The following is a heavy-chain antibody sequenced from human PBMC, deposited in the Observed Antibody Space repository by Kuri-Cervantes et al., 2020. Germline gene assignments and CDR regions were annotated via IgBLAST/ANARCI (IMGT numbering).Heavy chain of an antibody. J-gene: IGHJ4*02. CDR1: GYSFTSYW. Sequence: GESLKISCKASGYSFTSYWIGWVRQMHGKGLEWMGIIYPGDSDTRYSSSFQGQVTISADKSISTAYLQWSSLKASDTAMYYCARSGAAAGRPYFDYWGQGTLVTVSS. D-gene: IGHD6-13*01. V-gene: IGHV5-51*01. CDR3: ARSGAAAGRPYFDY. CDR2: IYPGDSDT.